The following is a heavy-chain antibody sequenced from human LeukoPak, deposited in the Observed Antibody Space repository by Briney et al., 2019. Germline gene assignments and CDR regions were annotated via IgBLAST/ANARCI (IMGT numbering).Heavy chain of an antibody. D-gene: IGHD2-8*01. CDR3: ARDRLGYCTNGVCFPFDY. J-gene: IGHJ4*02. Sequence: ASVKVSCKASGYTFTSYGISWVRQAPGQGLEWMGCISAYNGNTNYAQKLQGRVTMTTDTSTSTAYMELRSLRSDDTAVYYCARDRLGYCTNGVCFPFDYWGQGTLVTVSS. V-gene: IGHV1-18*01. CDR1: GYTFTSYG. CDR2: ISAYNGNT.